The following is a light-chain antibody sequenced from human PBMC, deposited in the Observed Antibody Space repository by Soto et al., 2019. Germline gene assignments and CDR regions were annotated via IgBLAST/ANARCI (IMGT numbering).Light chain of an antibody. V-gene: IGLV2-14*01. Sequence: QSALTQPASVSGSPGQPITISCTGTSSDVGGYNYVSWYQQHTGKAPKLMIYEVNNRPAGLSNRFSGSKSGNTASLTISGLQAEDEADYYCSSYTTSSTLVFATGTKSPP. CDR3: SSYTTSSTLV. J-gene: IGLJ1*01. CDR1: SSDVGGYNY. CDR2: EVN.